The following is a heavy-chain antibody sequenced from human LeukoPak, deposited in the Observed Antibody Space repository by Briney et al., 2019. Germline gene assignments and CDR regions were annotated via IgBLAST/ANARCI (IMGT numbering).Heavy chain of an antibody. CDR2: IYSGGST. CDR3: ARREWFGEQLYDY. Sequence: GGSLRLSFAASGFTVSSNYMSWVRQAPGKGLEWVSVIYSGGSTYYADSVQGRFTISRDNSKNTLYLQMNSLRAEDTAVYYCARREWFGEQLYDYWRQGPLVTVSS. D-gene: IGHD3-10*01. J-gene: IGHJ4*02. V-gene: IGHV3-66*01. CDR1: GFTVSSNY.